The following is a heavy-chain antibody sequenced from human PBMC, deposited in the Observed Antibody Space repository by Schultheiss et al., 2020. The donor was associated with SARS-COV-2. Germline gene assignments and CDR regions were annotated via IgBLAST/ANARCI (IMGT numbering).Heavy chain of an antibody. J-gene: IGHJ4*02. CDR1: GFTVSSNY. CDR2: IRQDGSEK. D-gene: IGHD1-20*01. Sequence: GGSLRLSCAASGFTVSSNYMSWVRQAPGKGLEWVANIRQDGSEKYYVDSVKGRFTISRDNAKNSLCLQMNSLRAEDTAVYYCARDGYNWNLIDYWGQGTLVTVSS. V-gene: IGHV3-7*01. CDR3: ARDGYNWNLIDY.